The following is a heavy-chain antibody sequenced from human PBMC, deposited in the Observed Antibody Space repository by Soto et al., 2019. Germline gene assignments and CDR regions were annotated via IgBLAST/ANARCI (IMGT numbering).Heavy chain of an antibody. Sequence: SETLSLTCAVSGGSISSSNWWSWVRQPPGKGLEWIGEIYHSGSTYYNPSLKSRVTISVDTSKNQFSLKLSSVTAADTAVYYCARHDDSGYYYGSGSYYNSYYYGMDVWGQGTTVTVSS. J-gene: IGHJ6*02. V-gene: IGHV4-4*02. CDR2: IYHSGST. D-gene: IGHD3-10*01. CDR1: GGSISSSNW. CDR3: ARHDDSGYYYGSGSYYNSYYYGMDV.